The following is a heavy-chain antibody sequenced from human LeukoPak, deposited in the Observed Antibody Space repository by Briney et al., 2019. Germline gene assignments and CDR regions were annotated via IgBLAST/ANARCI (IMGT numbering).Heavy chain of an antibody. Sequence: GGSLRLSCAASGFTFSSYAMSWVRQAPGKGLEWVSGISGSGGNTNDADSVKGRFTISRDNPKNTLFLQMNSLRAEDTAVYYCAKAAYCGGDCYRYYSDYWGQGTLVTVSS. CDR1: GFTFSSYA. CDR2: ISGSGGNT. CDR3: AKAAYCGGDCYRYYSDY. D-gene: IGHD2-21*02. J-gene: IGHJ4*02. V-gene: IGHV3-23*01.